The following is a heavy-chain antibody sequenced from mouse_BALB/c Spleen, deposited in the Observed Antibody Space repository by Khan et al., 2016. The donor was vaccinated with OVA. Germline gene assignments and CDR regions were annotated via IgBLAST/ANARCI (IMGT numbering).Heavy chain of an antibody. CDR3: ARGDYYGSISWFAY. J-gene: IGHJ3*01. D-gene: IGHD1-1*01. CDR2: INPYNGFT. V-gene: IGHV1S135*01. Sequence: EVQLQQSGPELVKPGASMKISCKASGYSFTDYTMNWVKQSPGKNLEWIGLINPYNGFTSYNQKFKGKATLTVDKSSSTAYMQLLSLTSEDSAVYYCARGDYYGSISWFAYWGQGTLVTVSA. CDR1: GYSFTDYT.